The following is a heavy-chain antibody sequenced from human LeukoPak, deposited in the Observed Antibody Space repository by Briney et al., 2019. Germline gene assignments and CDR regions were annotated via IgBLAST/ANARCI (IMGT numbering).Heavy chain of an antibody. J-gene: IGHJ4*02. CDR1: GFTFSSFA. CDR3: ARAPAVAGPFDY. CDR2: ISAGGSST. D-gene: IGHD6-19*01. V-gene: IGHV3-23*01. Sequence: GGSLRLSCAASGFTFSSFAMSWVRQAPGKGLEWVSVISAGGSSTHYADSVKGRFTISRDNSKNTLYLQMNSLRAEDTAVYYCARAPAVAGPFDYWGQGTLVTVSS.